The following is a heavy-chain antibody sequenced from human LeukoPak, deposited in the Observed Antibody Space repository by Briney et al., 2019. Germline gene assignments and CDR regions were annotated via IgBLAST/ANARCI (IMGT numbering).Heavy chain of an antibody. CDR2: INPNSGGT. CDR3: ARDHSKMITFGGVIAPTDY. Sequence: GASVKVSCKASGYTFTGYYMHWVRQAPGQGLEWMGWINPNSGGTNYAQKFQGRVTMTRDTSISTAYMELSRLRSDDTAVYYCARDHSKMITFGGVIAPTDYWGQGTLVTVSS. J-gene: IGHJ4*02. CDR1: GYTFTGYY. D-gene: IGHD3-16*02. V-gene: IGHV1-2*02.